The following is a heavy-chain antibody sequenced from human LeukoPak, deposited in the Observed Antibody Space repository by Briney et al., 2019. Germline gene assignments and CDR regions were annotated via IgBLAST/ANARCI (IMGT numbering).Heavy chain of an antibody. D-gene: IGHD6-13*01. V-gene: IGHV3-21*03. CDR1: GFTFSSYS. Sequence: GGSLRLSCAASGFTFSSYSMNWVRQAPGKGLEWVSSISSSSSYIYYADSVKGRFTISRDNSKNTLYLQMNSLKTEDTAVYYCTTDLDSSSWYPNNLDDYWGQGTLVTVSS. CDR2: ISSSSSYI. CDR3: TTDLDSSSWYPNNLDDY. J-gene: IGHJ4*02.